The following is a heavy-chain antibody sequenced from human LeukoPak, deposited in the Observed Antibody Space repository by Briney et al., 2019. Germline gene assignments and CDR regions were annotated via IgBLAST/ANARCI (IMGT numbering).Heavy chain of an antibody. CDR1: GYIFSNYW. CDR2: IYPRDSDT. D-gene: IGHD5-12*01. Sequence: GESLKISCKGSGYIFSNYWIGWVRQMPGKGLEWMGIIYPRDSDTRYSPSFQGQVTVSADKSISTAYLQWSSLEASGTAMYYCARRQYSGYDFDFWGQGTLVTVSS. CDR3: ARRQYSGYDFDF. J-gene: IGHJ4*02. V-gene: IGHV5-51*01.